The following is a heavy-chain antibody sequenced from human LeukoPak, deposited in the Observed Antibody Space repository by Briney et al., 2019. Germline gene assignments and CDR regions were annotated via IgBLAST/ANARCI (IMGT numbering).Heavy chain of an antibody. J-gene: IGHJ3*02. V-gene: IGHV3-21*01. CDR1: GFTFSTYT. D-gene: IGHD2-2*01. CDR2: ISYSSFYI. CDR3: ARDLYCSTTSCTDAFDI. Sequence: GGSLRLSCAASGFTFSTYTMNWVRQAPGKGLEWVSSISYSSFYIYYADSVKGRFTISRDNAKNALYLQMSSLRAEDTAVYYCARDLYCSTTSCTDAFDIWAKGQRSPPLQ.